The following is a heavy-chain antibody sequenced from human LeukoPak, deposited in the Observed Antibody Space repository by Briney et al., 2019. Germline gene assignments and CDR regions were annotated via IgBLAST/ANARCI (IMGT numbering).Heavy chain of an antibody. J-gene: IGHJ4*02. CDR2: IYTSGST. CDR3: ARGSSGYYPYYFDY. D-gene: IGHD3-22*01. V-gene: IGHV4-61*02. CDR1: GGSISSGSYY. Sequence: SQTLSLTCTVSGGSISSGSYYWRWLRQPAGTGLEWLRRIYTSGSTNYNPSLESRATISVATSKHQFSLKLSSVTAADTAVYYCARGSSGYYPYYFDYWGQGTLVTVSS.